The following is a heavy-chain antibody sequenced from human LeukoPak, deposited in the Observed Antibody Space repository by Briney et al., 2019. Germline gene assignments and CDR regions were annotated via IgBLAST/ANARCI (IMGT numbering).Heavy chain of an antibody. Sequence: SETLSLTCTVSGGSISSGDCYWSWIRQPPGKGLEWIGYIYYSGSTDYNPSLESRVTISVDTSNNQFSLRLSSVTAADTAVYYCAREGIDCSSASCYAVFDYWGQGTLVTVSS. CDR1: GGSISSGDCY. V-gene: IGHV4-30-4*08. D-gene: IGHD2-2*01. J-gene: IGHJ4*02. CDR3: AREGIDCSSASCYAVFDY. CDR2: IYYSGST.